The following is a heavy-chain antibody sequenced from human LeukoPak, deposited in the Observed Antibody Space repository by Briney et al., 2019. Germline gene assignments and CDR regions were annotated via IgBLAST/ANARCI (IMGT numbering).Heavy chain of an antibody. CDR1: GYTFTGYY. J-gene: IGHJ4*02. V-gene: IGHV1-2*02. CDR2: INPNSGGT. Sequence: ASVKVSCKASGYTFTGYYMHWVRQAPGQGLEWMGWINPNSGGTNYAQNFQGRVTMTRDTSITTAYMELSRLRSDDTAVYYCASARRSWSSNSDFDYWGQGTLVTVSS. CDR3: ASARRSWSSNSDFDY. D-gene: IGHD1-26*01.